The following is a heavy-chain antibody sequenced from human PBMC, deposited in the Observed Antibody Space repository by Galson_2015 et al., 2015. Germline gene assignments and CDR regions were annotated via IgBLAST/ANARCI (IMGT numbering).Heavy chain of an antibody. CDR2: ISYDGSVR. V-gene: IGHV3-30-3*01. D-gene: IGHD3-16*01. Sequence: SLRLSCAASGFTLSSYAIHWVRQAPGKGLECVAVISYDGSVRYYADSVKGRFTISRDNSNNTLSLQMNSLRAEDTAVYYCAREGGAFDIWGQGTMVTVSS. J-gene: IGHJ3*02. CDR1: GFTLSSYA. CDR3: AREGGAFDI.